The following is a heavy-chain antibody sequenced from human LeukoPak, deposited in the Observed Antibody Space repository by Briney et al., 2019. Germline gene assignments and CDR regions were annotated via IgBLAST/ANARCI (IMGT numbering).Heavy chain of an antibody. D-gene: IGHD6-13*01. J-gene: IGHJ4*02. CDR2: ISGSGDNT. CDR3: AKDGYSSIPGFHFEY. V-gene: IGHV3-23*01. Sequence: GGSLRLSCAASGFTISSYAMSWVRQPPGKGLEWVSGISGSGDNTYYADSVKGRFTISRDNSKKTLYLHLNSLRVEDAAVYYCAKDGYSSIPGFHFEYWGQGTPVTVSS. CDR1: GFTISSYA.